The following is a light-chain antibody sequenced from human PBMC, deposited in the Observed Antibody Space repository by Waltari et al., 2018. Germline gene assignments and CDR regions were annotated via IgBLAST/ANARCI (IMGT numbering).Light chain of an antibody. Sequence: EIVLTQSPGTLSLSPGERATLSCRASQSVRLAWYQQKPGQAPRPLIHDASKSATGIPDRFSGSGSGTDFTLTISRLEPEDFAVYYCQQFDRSPPVTFGGGTKVEIK. CDR3: QQFDRSPPVT. V-gene: IGKV3-20*01. CDR2: DAS. CDR1: QSVR. J-gene: IGKJ4*01.